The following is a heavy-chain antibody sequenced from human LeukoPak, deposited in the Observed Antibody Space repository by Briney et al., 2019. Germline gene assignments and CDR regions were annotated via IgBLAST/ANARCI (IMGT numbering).Heavy chain of an antibody. CDR2: IYYSGST. V-gene: IGHV4-39*01. CDR3: ARNSSDPYNTSAKRYNWFDP. D-gene: IGHD6-13*01. CDR1: GGSISSNNYY. Sequence: PSESLSLTCTVSGGSISSNNYYWGWLPPAPGQGLVWFGSIYYSGSTHYNPSLKSRVTISVDTSKNQFSLKLSSVTAADTAVYHCARNSSDPYNTSAKRYNWFDPWGQGTLVTVSS. J-gene: IGHJ5*02.